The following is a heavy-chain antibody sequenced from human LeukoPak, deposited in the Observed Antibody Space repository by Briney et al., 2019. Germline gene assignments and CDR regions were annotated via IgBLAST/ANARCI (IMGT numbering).Heavy chain of an antibody. J-gene: IGHJ5*02. Sequence: PGGSLRLSCAASGFTFSSYGMHWVRQAPGKGLEWVAFIRYDGSNKYYADSVKGRFTISRDNSKNTLYLQMNSLRAEDTAVYYCAEDLLAYCSGGSCSDLDPWGQGTLVTVSS. V-gene: IGHV3-30*02. D-gene: IGHD2-15*01. CDR3: AEDLLAYCSGGSCSDLDP. CDR1: GFTFSSYG. CDR2: IRYDGSNK.